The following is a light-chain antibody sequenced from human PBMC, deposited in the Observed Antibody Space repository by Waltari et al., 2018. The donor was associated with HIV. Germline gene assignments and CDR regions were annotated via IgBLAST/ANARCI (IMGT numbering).Light chain of an antibody. CDR1: QSVSTN. CDR2: GAS. Sequence: VLTQSPATLSVSPGERATLSCRSSQSVSTNLARYQQSPSKDPLLLIYGASTRATGLPARFSGSGSGTEFTLTISSLQSEDFAVYFCQQYNNWPPNTFGQGTKVEIK. CDR3: QQYNNWPPNT. V-gene: IGKV3-15*01. J-gene: IGKJ2*01.